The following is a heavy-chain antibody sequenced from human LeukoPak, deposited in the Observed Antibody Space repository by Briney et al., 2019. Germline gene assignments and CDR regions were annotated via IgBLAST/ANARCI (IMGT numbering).Heavy chain of an antibody. CDR1: GGTFSSYA. D-gene: IGHD3-3*01. Sequence: SVKVSCKASGGTFSSYAISWVRQAPGQGLEWMGGIIPILGTANYAQKFQGRVTITADESTSTAYMELSSLRSEDTAVYYCARSLRITIFGTLYYYYMDVWGKGTTVTVSS. J-gene: IGHJ6*03. CDR3: ARSLRITIFGTLYYYYMDV. CDR2: IIPILGTA. V-gene: IGHV1-69*01.